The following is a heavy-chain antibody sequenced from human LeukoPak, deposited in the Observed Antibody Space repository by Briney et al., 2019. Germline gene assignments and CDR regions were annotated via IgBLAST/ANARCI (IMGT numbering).Heavy chain of an antibody. CDR3: ARGYDY. J-gene: IGHJ4*02. CDR1: GGSSVGSSYY. Sequence: SETLSLTCTVSGGSSVGSSYYWGWIRQPPGEGLDWIGISNYSGNTYYNPSLRSRVSISVDTSRNQFSLNLNTMTASDTAVYYCARGYDYWGQGTLVTVSS. CDR2: SNYSGNT. D-gene: IGHD3-22*01. V-gene: IGHV4-39*01.